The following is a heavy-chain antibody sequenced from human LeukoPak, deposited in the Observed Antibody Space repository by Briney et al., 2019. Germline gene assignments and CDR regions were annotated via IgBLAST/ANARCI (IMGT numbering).Heavy chain of an antibody. Sequence: PSETLSLTCSVSGASITADYWSWIRQPPGKGLEWIGYIYYSGITNSNPSLYNRGSLSMDTSKNQFSLNLGSVTEADTAVYYCVTGSGGGQKPDFWGQGILVTVSS. V-gene: IGHV4-59*01. D-gene: IGHD3-16*01. J-gene: IGHJ4*02. CDR1: GASITADY. CDR2: IYYSGIT. CDR3: VTGSGGGQKPDF.